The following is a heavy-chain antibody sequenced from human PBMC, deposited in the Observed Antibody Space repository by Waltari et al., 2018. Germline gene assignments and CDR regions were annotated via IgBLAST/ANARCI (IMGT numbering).Heavy chain of an antibody. D-gene: IGHD1-26*01. CDR1: GLTFSDNS. V-gene: IGHV3-48*04. CDR2: ISISGETT. CDR3: RLLLVGATEEGYFDS. J-gene: IGHJ4*02. Sequence: EVQLVESGGDLVQPGGSLRLSCAASGLTFSDNSMQGVRQAPGKGPEWIAYISISGETTFYADSVRGRFTIARDNAKSSVYLQMSSLRAEDTAVYYCRLLLVGATEEGYFDSWGQGTLVTVSS.